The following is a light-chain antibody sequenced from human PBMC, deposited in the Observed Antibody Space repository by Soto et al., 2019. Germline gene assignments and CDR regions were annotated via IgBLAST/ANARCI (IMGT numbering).Light chain of an antibody. CDR2: KAS. V-gene: IGKV1-5*03. CDR3: QQYNSYWGT. J-gene: IGKJ1*01. Sequence: DIQMTQSPSTLSASVGDRVTITCRASQSISSWLAWYQQKPGKAPKLLIYKASSLESGVPSRFSGSGSGTEFTLTTSSLQPDDFATYYCQQYNSYWGTFGQGTKVDIK. CDR1: QSISSW.